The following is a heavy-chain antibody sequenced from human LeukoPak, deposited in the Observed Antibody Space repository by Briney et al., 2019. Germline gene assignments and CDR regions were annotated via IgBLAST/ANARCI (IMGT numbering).Heavy chain of an antibody. CDR3: ARRVVGATGTDDY. V-gene: IGHV3-21*01. CDR1: GFTFSNYA. Sequence: GGSLRLSCAASGFTFSNYAMSWVRQAPGKGLEWVSSISSSSSYIYYADSVKGRFTISRDNAKNSLYLQMNSLRAEDTAVYYCARRVVGATGTDDYWGQGTLVTVSS. J-gene: IGHJ4*02. D-gene: IGHD1-26*01. CDR2: ISSSSSYI.